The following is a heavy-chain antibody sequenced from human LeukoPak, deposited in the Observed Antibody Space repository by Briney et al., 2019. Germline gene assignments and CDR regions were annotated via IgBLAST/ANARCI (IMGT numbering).Heavy chain of an antibody. Sequence: GASVKVSCKASGYTFTSYGISWVRLAPGQGLEWMGWISAYNGHTNYVQKLQGRVTMTRNTSISTAYMELSSLRSEDTAVYYCARTYGSGSYYNEPHFDYWGQGTLVTVSS. V-gene: IGHV1-18*01. CDR1: GYTFTSYG. CDR2: ISAYNGHT. J-gene: IGHJ4*02. D-gene: IGHD3-10*01. CDR3: ARTYGSGSYYNEPHFDY.